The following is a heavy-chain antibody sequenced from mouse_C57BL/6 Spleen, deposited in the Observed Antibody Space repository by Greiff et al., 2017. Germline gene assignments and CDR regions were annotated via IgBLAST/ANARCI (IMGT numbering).Heavy chain of an antibody. CDR2: IRSGSSTI. CDR3: ARGYYGSSYWYFDV. J-gene: IGHJ1*03. D-gene: IGHD1-1*01. V-gene: IGHV5-17*01. CDR1: GFTFSDYG. Sequence: EVKVEESGGGLVKPGGSLKLSCAASGFTFSDYGMHWVRQAPEKGLAWVAYIRSGSSTIYYADTVKGRFTISRDNAKNTLFLQMTSLRSEDTAMYDCARGYYGSSYWYFDVWGTGTTVTVSS.